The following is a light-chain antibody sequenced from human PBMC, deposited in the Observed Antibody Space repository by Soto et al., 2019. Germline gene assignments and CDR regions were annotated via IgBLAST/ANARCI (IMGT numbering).Light chain of an antibody. CDR3: QQYGNSPRT. CDR1: QSVSSNY. Sequence: EIVLTQSPGTLSLSPGERATLSCRASQSVSSNYLAWYQQKPGQAPRLLIYGASSRTTGIPDRFSGSGSVTDFTLSISRLEPEDFAVYYCQQYGNSPRTFGQGTKVDIK. J-gene: IGKJ1*01. V-gene: IGKV3-20*01. CDR2: GAS.